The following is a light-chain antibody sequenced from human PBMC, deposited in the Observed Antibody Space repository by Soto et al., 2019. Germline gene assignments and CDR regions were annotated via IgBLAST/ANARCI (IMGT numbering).Light chain of an antibody. V-gene: IGKV3-15*01. CDR1: QSVSSN. Sequence: EIVMTQSPATLSLSPGERATLSCRASQSVSSNLAWYQQKPGQAPRLLIYGASTRATGITARFSGSGSGTQFTLTISSLQSEDFAVYYCQQYFNWPPYTCGQGTKLEI. CDR3: QQYFNWPPYT. CDR2: GAS. J-gene: IGKJ2*01.